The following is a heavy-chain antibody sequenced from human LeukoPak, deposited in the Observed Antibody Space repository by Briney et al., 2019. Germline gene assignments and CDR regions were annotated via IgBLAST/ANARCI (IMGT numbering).Heavy chain of an antibody. J-gene: IGHJ4*02. D-gene: IGHD3-22*01. CDR1: GFTFRSYG. CDR2: IRYDGSNK. V-gene: IGHV3-30*02. Sequence: GGSLRLSCAASGFTFRSYGMHPVRQAPGKGLEWVAFIRYDGSNKYYADSVKGRFTISRDNSKNTLYLQMNSLRAEDTAVYYCAKDGLRYYDSSGQRLDYWGQGTLVTVSS. CDR3: AKDGLRYYDSSGQRLDY.